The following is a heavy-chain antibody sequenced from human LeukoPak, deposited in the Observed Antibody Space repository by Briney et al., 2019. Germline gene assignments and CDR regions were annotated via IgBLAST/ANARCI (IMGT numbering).Heavy chain of an antibody. CDR3: ARVYYDILTGDYYYGMDV. CDR1: GGTFSSYA. J-gene: IGHJ6*02. D-gene: IGHD3-9*01. CDR2: TIPILGIA. V-gene: IGHV1-69*04. Sequence: SVKVSCKASGGTFSSYAISWVRQAPGQGVEWMGRTIPILGIANYAQKFQGRVTITADKSTSTAYMELSSLRSEDTAVYYCARVYYDILTGDYYYGMDVWGQGTTVTVSS.